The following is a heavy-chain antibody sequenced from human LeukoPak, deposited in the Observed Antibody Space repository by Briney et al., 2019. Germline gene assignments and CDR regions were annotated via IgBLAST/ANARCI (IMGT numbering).Heavy chain of an antibody. Sequence: SETLSLTCTVSGGSISGYYWSWIRQPPGKGLEWIGYIFYSGSTNYNPSLKSRVTISVDTSKNQFSLKLSSVTAADTAVYYCAKGEWDLLFDYWGQGTLVTVSS. D-gene: IGHD1-26*01. CDR2: IFYSGST. CDR3: AKGEWDLLFDY. V-gene: IGHV4-59*01. CDR1: GGSISGYY. J-gene: IGHJ4*02.